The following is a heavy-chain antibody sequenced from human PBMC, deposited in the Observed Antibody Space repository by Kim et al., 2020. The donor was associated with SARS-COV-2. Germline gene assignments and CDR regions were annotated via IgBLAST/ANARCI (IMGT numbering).Heavy chain of an antibody. Sequence: YIYYADSVKGRCTISRDNAKNSLYLQMNGLRAEDTAVYYCARGGPRGFDPWGQGTLVTVSS. CDR3: ARGGPRGFDP. J-gene: IGHJ5*02. CDR2: YI. V-gene: IGHV3-21*01.